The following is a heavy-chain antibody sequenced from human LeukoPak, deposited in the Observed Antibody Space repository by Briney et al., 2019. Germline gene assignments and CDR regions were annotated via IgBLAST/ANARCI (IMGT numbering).Heavy chain of an antibody. CDR3: ARRRYYDSSGYLE. V-gene: IGHV4-39*01. CDR2: LYYTGRT. D-gene: IGHD3-22*01. CDR1: GDSISRSDSY. Sequence: PSETLSLTCSVSGDSISRSDSYWDWIRQPPGKGLEWIGTLYYTGRTYYSPSLKSRVTMSVDTSNNQFSLNLRSVTAADTAVYYCARRRYYDSSGYLEWGQGTLLSVSS. J-gene: IGHJ1*01.